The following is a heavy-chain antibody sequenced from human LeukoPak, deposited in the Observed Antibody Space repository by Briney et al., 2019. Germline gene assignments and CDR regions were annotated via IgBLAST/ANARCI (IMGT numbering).Heavy chain of an antibody. V-gene: IGHV4-31*03. CDR2: IYYSGST. D-gene: IGHD5-12*01. CDR3: ARALGIIVAPDY. Sequence: PSQTLSLTCTVSGGSISSGGYYWSWIRQHPGKGLEWTGYIYYSGSTYYNPSLESRVTISVDTSKNQFSLKLSSVTAADTAAYYCARALGIIVAPDYWGQGTLVTVSS. CDR1: GGSISSGGYY. J-gene: IGHJ4*02.